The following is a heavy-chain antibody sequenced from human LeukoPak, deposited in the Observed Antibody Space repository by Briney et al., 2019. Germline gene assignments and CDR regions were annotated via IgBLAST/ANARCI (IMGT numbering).Heavy chain of an antibody. CDR2: IVVGSGNT. J-gene: IGHJ3*02. CDR1: GFTFTSSA. V-gene: IGHV1-58*01. D-gene: IGHD1-26*01. CDR3: ARGDSGSYSDAFDI. Sequence: ASVKVSCKASGFTFTSSAVQWVRQARGQRLEWIGWIVVGSGNTNYAQEFQERVTITRDMSTSTAYMELSSLRSEDTAVYYCARGDSGSYSDAFDIWGQGTMVTVSS.